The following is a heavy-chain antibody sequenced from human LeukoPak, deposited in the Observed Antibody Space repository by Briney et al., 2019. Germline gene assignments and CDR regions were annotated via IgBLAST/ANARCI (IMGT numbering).Heavy chain of an antibody. CDR3: ARDGDCTNGVCHPGDAFDI. D-gene: IGHD2-8*01. CDR1: GFTFSSYG. Sequence: GGSLRLSCAASGFTFSSYGMHWVRQAPGKGLEWVAVISYDGSNKYYADSVKGRFTISRDNSKNTLYLQMNSLRAEDTAVYYCARDGDCTNGVCHPGDAFDIWGQGTMVTVSS. V-gene: IGHV3-30*19. J-gene: IGHJ3*02. CDR2: ISYDGSNK.